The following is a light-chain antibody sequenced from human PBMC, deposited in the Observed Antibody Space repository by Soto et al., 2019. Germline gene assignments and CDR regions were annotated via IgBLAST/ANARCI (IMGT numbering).Light chain of an antibody. Sequence: EIVMTQSPATLSVSPGGRATLSCRASQSISDTLAWYQQKAGQAPRLLIHGASTRAPGFPARFSGSGSGTDFTLTISSLQSEDFAVYYCQQYDNWPWTFGQGTKVEIK. J-gene: IGKJ1*01. CDR3: QQYDNWPWT. V-gene: IGKV3-15*01. CDR2: GAS. CDR1: QSISDT.